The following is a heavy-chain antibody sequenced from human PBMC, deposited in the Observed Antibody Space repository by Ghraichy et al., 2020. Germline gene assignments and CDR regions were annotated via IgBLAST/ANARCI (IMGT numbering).Heavy chain of an antibody. CDR2: ISGSGGST. D-gene: IGHD4-17*01. Sequence: LSLTCAASGFTFSSYAMSWVRQAPGKGLEWVSAISGSGGSTYYADSVKGRFTISRDNSKNTLYLQMNSLRAEDTAVYYCAKVYGDYYFDYWGQGTLVTVSS. CDR1: GFTFSSYA. CDR3: AKVYGDYYFDY. V-gene: IGHV3-23*01. J-gene: IGHJ4*02.